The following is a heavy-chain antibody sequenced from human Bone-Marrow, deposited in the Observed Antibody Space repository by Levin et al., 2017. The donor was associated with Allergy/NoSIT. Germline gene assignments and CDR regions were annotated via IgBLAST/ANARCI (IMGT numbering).Heavy chain of an antibody. CDR1: GGSISGYH. V-gene: IGHV4-59*01. CDR2: ISYSGST. D-gene: IGHD2-15*01. CDR3: ARGVIVATRDYYSYYMDV. J-gene: IGHJ6*03. Sequence: SETLSLTCAVSGGSISGYHWSWIRQPPGKGLQWIGYISYSGSTNYNPSLESRVTISVDTSKRQFSLKVNSVTAADTAVYYCARGVIVATRDYYSYYMDVWGNGTTVTVSS.